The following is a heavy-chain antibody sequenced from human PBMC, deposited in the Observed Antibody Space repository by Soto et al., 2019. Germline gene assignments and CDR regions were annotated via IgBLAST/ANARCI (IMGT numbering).Heavy chain of an antibody. J-gene: IGHJ6*02. CDR2: IYYSGST. CDR1: GGSISSGDYY. D-gene: IGHD2-21*02. V-gene: IGHV4-30-4*01. CDR3: ARDQEVTATYYLDGMDV. Sequence: QVQLQESGPGLVKPSQTLSLTCTVSGGSISSGDYYWSWIRQPPGKGLEWIGYIYYSGSTYYNPSLKSRVTISVDTSKNQFSLKLSSVTAADTAVYYCARDQEVTATYYLDGMDVWGQGTTVTVSS.